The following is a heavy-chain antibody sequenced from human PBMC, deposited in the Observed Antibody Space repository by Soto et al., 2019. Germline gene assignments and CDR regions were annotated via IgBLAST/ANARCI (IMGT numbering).Heavy chain of an antibody. CDR1: GGSISSFY. Sequence: QMVLQESGPGLVKPSETLSLTCNVSGGSISSFYWTWIRQPAGGRLDWIGRVYDSGSSNYNPSLKLRVTLSGHRWWSQFSLGVCSVTAADTAVYYCARGVAESVFDTWAIWFDLWGQGILVTGS. V-gene: IGHV4-4*07. D-gene: IGHD6-19*01. J-gene: IGHJ5*02. CDR3: ARGVAESVFDTWAIWFDL. CDR2: VYDSGSS.